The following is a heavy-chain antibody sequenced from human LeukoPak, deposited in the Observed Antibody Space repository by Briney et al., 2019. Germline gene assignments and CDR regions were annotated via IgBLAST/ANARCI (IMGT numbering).Heavy chain of an antibody. CDR3: ASYVGATTFDL. D-gene: IGHD1-26*01. Sequence: GGSLRLSCAASGFTFSNYAMSWVRQAPGKGLEWVSPISGSGGSTYYADSVKGRFTISRDNSKNTLYLQMNSLRAEDTAVYYCASYVGATTFDLWGRGTLVTVSS. CDR1: GFTFSNYA. J-gene: IGHJ2*01. V-gene: IGHV3-23*01. CDR2: ISGSGGST.